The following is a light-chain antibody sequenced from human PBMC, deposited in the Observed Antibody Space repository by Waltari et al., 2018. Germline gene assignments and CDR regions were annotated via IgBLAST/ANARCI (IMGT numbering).Light chain of an antibody. CDR3: MQGQQTFPT. V-gene: IGKV2-28*01. CDR1: HSLVYSYGYNY. J-gene: IGKJ1*01. CDR2: LGS. Sequence: VLTQSPLSLAVSPGAPASISCRSSHSLVYSYGYNYLEWYQQKPGQSPQLLIYLGSRRVSGVPARFSGSGSGTDFTLKISRVEAEDIGVYYCMQGQQTFPTFGQGTKVEIK.